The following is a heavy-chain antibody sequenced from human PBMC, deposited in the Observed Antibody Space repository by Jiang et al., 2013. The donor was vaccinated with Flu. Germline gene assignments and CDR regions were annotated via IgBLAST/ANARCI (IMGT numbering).Heavy chain of an antibody. J-gene: IGHJ4*02. CDR1: GYSFSGPY. Sequence: QSGAEVKKPGASLKISCTASGYSFSGPYLHWVRQAPGQGLEWMALINPGGGGTSYGQKFQGRVTMTRDTSTSTVYLELSSLTSEDTAVYYCARTKSCGGXCYYFDLWGQGTRGHRRP. D-gene: IGHD2-21*01. CDR3: ARTKSCGGXCYYFDL. CDR2: INPGGGGT. V-gene: IGHV1-46*01.